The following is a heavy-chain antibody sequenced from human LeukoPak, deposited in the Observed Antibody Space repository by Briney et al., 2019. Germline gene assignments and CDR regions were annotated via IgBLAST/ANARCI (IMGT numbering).Heavy chain of an antibody. J-gene: IGHJ6*03. CDR1: GGSISSYY. CDR2: IYYSGST. D-gene: IGHD2-2*01. Sequence: PSETLSLTCTVSGGSISSYYWSWIRQPPGKGLEWIGYIYYSGSTNYNPSLKSRVTISVDTSKNQFPLKLSSVTAADTAVYYCARVGYQLLEPYYYYYMDVWGKGTTVTVSS. V-gene: IGHV4-59*01. CDR3: ARVGYQLLEPYYYYYMDV.